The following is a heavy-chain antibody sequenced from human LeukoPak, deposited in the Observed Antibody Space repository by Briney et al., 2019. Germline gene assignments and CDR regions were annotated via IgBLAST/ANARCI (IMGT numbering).Heavy chain of an antibody. J-gene: IGHJ3*02. V-gene: IGHV1-18*01. Sequence: ASVKVSCKASGDTFTSKGFTWVRQAPGQGLEWMGWIGAYSGNTNYAQKFQGRVTVTTDTSTTTAYIELRSLRSDDTAVYYCARLSIFGVITHEAFDMWGQGTMVTVSS. CDR1: GDTFTSKG. CDR2: IGAYSGNT. D-gene: IGHD3-3*01. CDR3: ARLSIFGVITHEAFDM.